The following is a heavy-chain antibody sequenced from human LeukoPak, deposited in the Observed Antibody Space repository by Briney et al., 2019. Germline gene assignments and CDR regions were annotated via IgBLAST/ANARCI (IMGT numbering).Heavy chain of an antibody. CDR3: AIGQWIYEWELLPFDY. D-gene: IGHD1-26*01. V-gene: IGHV3-74*01. CDR1: GFTFSSYW. J-gene: IGHJ4*02. Sequence: GGSLRLSCAASGFTFSSYWMHWVRQAPGKGLVWVSRINSDGSSTSYADSVKGRFTISRDNAKNTLYLQMNSLRAEDTAVYYCAIGQWIYEWELLPFDYWGQGTLVTVSS. CDR2: INSDGSST.